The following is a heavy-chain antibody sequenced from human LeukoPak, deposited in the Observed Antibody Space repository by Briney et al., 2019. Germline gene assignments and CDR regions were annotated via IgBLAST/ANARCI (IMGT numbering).Heavy chain of an antibody. Sequence: KPGGSLRLSCAASGFTFSTYTMYWVRHPPGKRLEWVSIIGSSGGGIHYADSVKGRFTISRDNSKNALYLQMNSLRVEDTAVYYCAIDPNWGTHSWGQGVLVTVSS. J-gene: IGHJ4*02. V-gene: IGHV3-23*01. CDR2: IGSSGGGI. CDR1: GFTFSTYT. CDR3: AIDPNWGTHS. D-gene: IGHD7-27*01.